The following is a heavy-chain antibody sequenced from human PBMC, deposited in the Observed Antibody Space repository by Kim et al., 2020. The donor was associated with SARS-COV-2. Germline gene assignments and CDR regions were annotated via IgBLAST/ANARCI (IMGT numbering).Heavy chain of an antibody. CDR3: GRGGVGSFDL. V-gene: IGHV3-74*01. Sequence: STSYEDSVKGGFTISRDNAKKMVYVQVDSLRAEDTAVYYCGRGGVGSFDLWGRGTLVTVSS. CDR2: ST. J-gene: IGHJ2*01. D-gene: IGHD3-10*01.